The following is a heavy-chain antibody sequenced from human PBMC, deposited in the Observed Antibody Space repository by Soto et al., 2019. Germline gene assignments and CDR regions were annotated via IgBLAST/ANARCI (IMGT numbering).Heavy chain of an antibody. J-gene: IGHJ4*02. CDR2: IDHSGNT. Sequence: QVQLQQRGAGLLKPSETLSLTCVVSDGTFSGFYWSWIRQPPGKGLEWIGDIDHSGNTHYNPSLKSRLIISKDTSRKHFSLNLTSVTASDTGTYFCSRGRPPRYWGQGTLVTVSS. CDR3: SRGRPPRY. V-gene: IGHV4-34*02. CDR1: DGTFSGFY.